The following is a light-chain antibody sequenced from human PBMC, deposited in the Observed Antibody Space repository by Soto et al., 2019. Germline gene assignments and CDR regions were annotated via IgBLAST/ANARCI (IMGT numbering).Light chain of an antibody. Sequence: EIVMTQSPATLSVSPGERATLSCRASQSVVTNLAWYRQKPGQAPRLLIFGASTRATGIPARFSGGGSGTEFTLTITSLQSEDFAVYHCQHYGTTPLTFGGGTKVDI. CDR2: GAS. CDR1: QSVVTN. CDR3: QHYGTTPLT. V-gene: IGKV3-15*01. J-gene: IGKJ4*01.